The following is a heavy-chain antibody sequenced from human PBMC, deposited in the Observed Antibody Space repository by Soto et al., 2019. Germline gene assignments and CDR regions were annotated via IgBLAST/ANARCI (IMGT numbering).Heavy chain of an antibody. CDR2: IIPIVGIT. D-gene: IGHD4-17*01. V-gene: IGHV1-69*08. CDR3: AGDRDTVTSHDAFDI. CDR1: GGTFSSYT. Sequence: QVQLMQSGAEVKKPGSSVKVSCKASGGTFSSYTISWVRQAPGQGLEWMGRIIPIVGITNYAQKFQGRVTIPADKSTITAYMELSSLRSEDTAVYYCAGDRDTVTSHDAFDIWGQGTMVTVSS. J-gene: IGHJ3*02.